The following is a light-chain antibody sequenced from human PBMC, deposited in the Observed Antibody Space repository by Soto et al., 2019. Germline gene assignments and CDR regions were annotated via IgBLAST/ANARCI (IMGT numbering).Light chain of an antibody. CDR3: QQYVGGM. V-gene: IGKV3-20*01. Sequence: EMVLTQSPDTLSLSPGERATLSCRASQSISSSYLAWYQQKPGQSPRLIIYGASSRATGIPDMFSGSGSGTDFTLTISRLEPEDSAMYYCQQYVGGMFGRGTKLEIK. CDR2: GAS. CDR1: QSISSSY. J-gene: IGKJ1*01.